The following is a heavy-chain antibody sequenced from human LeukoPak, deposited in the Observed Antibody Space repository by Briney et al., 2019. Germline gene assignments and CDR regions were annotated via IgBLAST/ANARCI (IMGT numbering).Heavy chain of an antibody. CDR1: GFTFSSYA. V-gene: IGHV3-23*01. D-gene: IGHD6-19*01. J-gene: IGHJ5*02. CDR3: AKGWGIAVAGSFDP. CDR2: ISGGGGTT. Sequence: GGSLRLSCAASGFTFSSYAMSWVRQAPGKGLEWVSAISGGGGTTYSADSVKGRFTISRDNFKNTLYLQMKSLRAEDTAVYYCAKGWGIAVAGSFDPWGQGTLVTVSS.